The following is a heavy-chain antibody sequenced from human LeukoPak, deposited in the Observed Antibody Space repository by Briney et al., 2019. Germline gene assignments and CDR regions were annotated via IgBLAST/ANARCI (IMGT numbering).Heavy chain of an antibody. V-gene: IGHV3-11*04. CDR2: ISSSGSTI. J-gene: IGHJ4*02. D-gene: IGHD2-21*01. Sequence: PGGSLRLSCAASGFTSSDNYLSWIRQAQGKGLGGVSYISSSGSTIYYADSVKGRFTISRDNAKNSLYLQMNSLRAEDTAVYYCARVKRGDYYFDYWGQGTLVTVSS. CDR1: GFTSSDNY. CDR3: ARVKRGDYYFDY.